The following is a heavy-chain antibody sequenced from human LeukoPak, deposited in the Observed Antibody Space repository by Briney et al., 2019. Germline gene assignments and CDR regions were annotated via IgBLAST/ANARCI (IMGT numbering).Heavy chain of an antibody. CDR2: IIPIFGTA. V-gene: IGHV1-69*01. CDR3: ARAPTFYCSGGSCYSSGYFQH. Sequence: SVTVSCKASGGTFSSYAISWVRQAPGQGLEWMGGIIPIFGTANYAQKFQGRVTITADESTSTAYMELSSLRSEDTAVYYCARAPTFYCSGGSCYSSGYFQHWGQGTPVTVSS. CDR1: GGTFSSYA. D-gene: IGHD2-15*01. J-gene: IGHJ1*01.